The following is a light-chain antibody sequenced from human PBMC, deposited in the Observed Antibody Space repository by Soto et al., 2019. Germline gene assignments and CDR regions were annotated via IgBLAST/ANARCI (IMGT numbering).Light chain of an antibody. V-gene: IGKV3-15*01. CDR3: QQYNNWPPWYT. Sequence: EIVMTQSPSTLSVSPGERATLSCRASQSVSSNLAWYQQKPGQAPRLLIYGASTRATGIPARFSGSGSGTDFTLTIISLQSEDFAVYYCQQYNNWPPWYTFGQGTKLEIK. CDR2: GAS. J-gene: IGKJ2*01. CDR1: QSVSSN.